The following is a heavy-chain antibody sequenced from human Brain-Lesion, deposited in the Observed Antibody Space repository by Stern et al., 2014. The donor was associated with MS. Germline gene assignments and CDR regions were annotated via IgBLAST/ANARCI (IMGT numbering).Heavy chain of an antibody. J-gene: IGHJ4*02. CDR3: ANSLGTYSLCGGDCYSRADY. Sequence: QMQLVESGGGVVQPGRSLRLSCAASGFPFTNYGMHWVRQAPGKGLEWVAVISYAGSDKCYADSVKGRFTISRDNSKNTLYLQMNSLRGEDTAMYYCANSLGTYSLCGGDCYSRADYWGQGTLVTVFS. D-gene: IGHD2-21*02. CDR1: GFPFTNYG. CDR2: ISYAGSDK. V-gene: IGHV3-30*18.